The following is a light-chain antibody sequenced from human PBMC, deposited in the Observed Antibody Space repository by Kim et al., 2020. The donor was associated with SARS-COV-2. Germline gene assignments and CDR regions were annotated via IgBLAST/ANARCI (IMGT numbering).Light chain of an antibody. CDR1: QGVNTY. J-gene: IGKJ4*01. Sequence: ASTGDRITITCRASQGVNTYLAWYQQKPGKAPNRLIYGASTLQSGVPSRFSGSGSGTDFTLTISSLQSEDFATYYCQQYYSYPLTFGGGTKVDIK. CDR3: QQYYSYPLT. CDR2: GAS. V-gene: IGKV1-8*01.